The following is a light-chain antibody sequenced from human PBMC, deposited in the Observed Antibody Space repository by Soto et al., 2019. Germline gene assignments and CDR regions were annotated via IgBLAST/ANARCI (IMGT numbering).Light chain of an antibody. CDR2: GAS. Sequence: EIVMTHSPATLSVSPGERATLSCRASQSVSNNLAWYQQKPGQAPRLLIYGASTRATAIPARFSGSGSGTDFTLTISRVEPDDFAVYYCQHYGSPSWTFGQGTKVEIK. J-gene: IGKJ1*01. CDR3: QHYGSPSWT. V-gene: IGKV3-15*01. CDR1: QSVSNN.